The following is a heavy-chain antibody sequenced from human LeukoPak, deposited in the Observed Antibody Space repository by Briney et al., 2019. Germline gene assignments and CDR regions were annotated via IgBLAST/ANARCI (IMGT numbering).Heavy chain of an antibody. V-gene: IGHV3-23*01. CDR3: AKDRGGNYYDSSGYYRLYFDY. D-gene: IGHD3-22*01. CDR2: ISGSGGST. CDR1: GFTFSSYA. J-gene: IGHJ4*02. Sequence: PGGSLRLSCSASGFTFSSYAMSWVRQAPGKGLEWVSAISGSGGSTYYADSVKGRFTISRDNSKNTLYLQMNSRRAEDTAVYYCAKDRGGNYYDSSGYYRLYFDYWGQGTLVTVSS.